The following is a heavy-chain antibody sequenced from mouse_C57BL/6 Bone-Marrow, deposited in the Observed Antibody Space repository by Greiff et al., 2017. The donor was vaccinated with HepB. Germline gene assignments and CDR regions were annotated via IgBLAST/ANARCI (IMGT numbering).Heavy chain of an antibody. CDR2: ISSGGDYI. CDR3: TRGQLRPSCFAY. CDR1: GFTFSSYA. J-gene: IGHJ3*01. D-gene: IGHD3-2*02. V-gene: IGHV5-9-1*02. Sequence: EVHLVESGEGLVKPGGSLKLSCAASGFTFSSYAMSWVRQTPEKRLEWVAYISSGGDYIYYADTVKGRFTISRDNARNTLYLQMSSLKSEDTAMYYCTRGQLRPSCFAYWGQGTLVTVSA.